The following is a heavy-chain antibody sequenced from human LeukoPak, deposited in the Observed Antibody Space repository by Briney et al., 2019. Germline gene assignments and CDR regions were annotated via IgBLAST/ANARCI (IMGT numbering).Heavy chain of an antibody. CDR2: ISYDGSNK. CDR1: GFTFSSYG. V-gene: IGHV3-30*03. Sequence: PGGSLRLSCAASGFTFSSYGMHWVRQAPGKGLEWVAVISYDGSNKYYADSVKGRFTISRDNSKNTLYLQMNSLRAEDTAVYYCARLDIVTYYYDSSGYYRQNYYYYGMDVWGQGTTVTVSS. D-gene: IGHD3-22*01. J-gene: IGHJ6*02. CDR3: ARLDIVTYYYDSSGYYRQNYYYYGMDV.